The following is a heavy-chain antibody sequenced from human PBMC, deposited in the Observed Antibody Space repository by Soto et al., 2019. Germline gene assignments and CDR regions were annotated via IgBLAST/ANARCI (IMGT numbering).Heavy chain of an antibody. CDR1: GDSISSHY. D-gene: IGHD5-18*01. CDR2: ISYSGST. Sequence: SETLSLTCSVSGDSISSHYWSWIRQPPGKGLEWIGYISYSGSTTYNPSLKSRVTISVDTSKNQFSLKLSSVTAADTAVYYCARGVPYSYGYVSWFDPWGKGTLVTVS. CDR3: ARGVPYSYGYVSWFDP. J-gene: IGHJ5*02. V-gene: IGHV4-59*11.